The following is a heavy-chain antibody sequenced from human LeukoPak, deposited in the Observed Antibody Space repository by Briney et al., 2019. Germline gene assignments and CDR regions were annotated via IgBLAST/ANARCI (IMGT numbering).Heavy chain of an antibody. V-gene: IGHV3-23*01. Sequence: GGSLRLSCAASGFTFSSYAMSWVRQAPGKGLEWVSAISGSVGSTYYADSVKGRFTISRDNSKNTLYLQMNSLRAEDTAVYYCAKDLGRRDGYNYGVYFDYWGQGTLVTVSS. J-gene: IGHJ4*02. CDR3: AKDLGRRDGYNYGVYFDY. CDR2: ISGSVGST. CDR1: GFTFSSYA. D-gene: IGHD5-24*01.